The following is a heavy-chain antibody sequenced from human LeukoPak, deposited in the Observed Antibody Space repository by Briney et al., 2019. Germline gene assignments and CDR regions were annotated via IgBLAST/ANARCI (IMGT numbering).Heavy chain of an antibody. V-gene: IGHV3-23*01. CDR3: AKDIQLST. J-gene: IGHJ3*01. CDR2: IGASGEST. Sequence: PGGSLRLSCAASGFTFSVAAMTWVRQAPGKRLEWVSLIGASGESTYYADSVKGRFTISRDNSKNTLSLQMNSLRVEDTAMYFCAKDIQLSTWGLGTMVTVSS. CDR1: GFTFSVAA. D-gene: IGHD5-24*01.